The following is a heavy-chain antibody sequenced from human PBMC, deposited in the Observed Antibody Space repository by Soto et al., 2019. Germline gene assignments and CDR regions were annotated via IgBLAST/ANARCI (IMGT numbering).Heavy chain of an antibody. CDR3: SVAKYSSGWLGDY. V-gene: IGHV3-49*03. CDR1: GFTFGDYA. CDR2: IRSKAYGGTT. Sequence: EVQLVESGGGLVQPGRSLRLSCTASGFTFGDYAMSWFRQAPGKGLEWVGFIRSKAYGGTTEYAASVKGRFTISRDDSKSIAYLQMNSLKTEDTAVYYCSVAKYSSGWLGDYWGQGTLVTVSS. J-gene: IGHJ4*02. D-gene: IGHD6-19*01.